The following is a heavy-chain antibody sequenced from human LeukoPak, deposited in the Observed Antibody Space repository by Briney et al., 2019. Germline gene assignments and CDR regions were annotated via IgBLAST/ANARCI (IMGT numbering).Heavy chain of an antibody. CDR1: GFNLRDYW. V-gene: IGHV3-74*01. D-gene: IGHD4-11*01. CDR3: VRDPSNSGNWFEL. CDR2: LGTDGTYT. Sequence: PGGSLRLSCAASGFNLRDYWMHWVRQAPGKGLVWVSRLGTDGTYTNYADSVTGRFTISRDNAKNTLYLQMDSLRAEDTSFYYCVRDPSNSGNWFELWGQGTLVTVSS. J-gene: IGHJ5*02.